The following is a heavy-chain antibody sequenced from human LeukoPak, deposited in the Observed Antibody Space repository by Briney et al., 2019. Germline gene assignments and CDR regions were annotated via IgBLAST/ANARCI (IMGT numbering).Heavy chain of an antibody. Sequence: ASVKVSCKASGYTFTSYAMNWVRQAPGQGLEWMGWINTNTGNPTYAQGFTGRFVFSLDTSVSTAYLQISSLKAEDTAVYYCAREGSKWAYYYGMDVWGQGTTVTVSS. D-gene: IGHD1-26*01. CDR1: GYTFTSYA. J-gene: IGHJ6*02. CDR2: INTNTGNP. CDR3: AREGSKWAYYYGMDV. V-gene: IGHV7-4-1*02.